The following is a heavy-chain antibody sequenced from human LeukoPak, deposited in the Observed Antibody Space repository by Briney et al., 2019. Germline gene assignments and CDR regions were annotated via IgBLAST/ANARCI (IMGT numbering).Heavy chain of an antibody. Sequence: GGSLRLSCAASGFTFSSYSMNWVRQAPGKGLEWVSSISSSSSYIYYADSVKGRFTISRDNAKNSLYLQMNSLRAEDTAVYYCARDGQQWLPLRLYWYFDLWGRGTLVTVSS. D-gene: IGHD6-19*01. V-gene: IGHV3-21*01. J-gene: IGHJ2*01. CDR2: ISSSSSYI. CDR1: GFTFSSYS. CDR3: ARDGQQWLPLRLYWYFDL.